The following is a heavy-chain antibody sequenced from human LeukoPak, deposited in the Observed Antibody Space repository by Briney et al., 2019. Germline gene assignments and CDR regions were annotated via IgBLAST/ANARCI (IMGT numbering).Heavy chain of an antibody. CDR2: ITSRGEST. Sequence: PGGSLRLSCAASGFTFSIYAMSWVRQAPGKGLQWVSSITSRGESTWYVDSVKGRFTITRDNSEHTLYLQMHSLRAEDTAVYYCARDRPNYYGSDGHYYRRDGDYWGRGTLVSVSS. D-gene: IGHD3-22*01. J-gene: IGHJ4*02. V-gene: IGHV3-23*01. CDR3: ARDRPNYYGSDGHYYRRDGDY. CDR1: GFTFSIYA.